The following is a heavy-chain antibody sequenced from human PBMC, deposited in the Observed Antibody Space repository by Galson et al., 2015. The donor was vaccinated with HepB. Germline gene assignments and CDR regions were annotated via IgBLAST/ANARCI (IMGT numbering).Heavy chain of an antibody. V-gene: IGHV3-21*01. CDR3: ARGGYCSSTSCPGEVSYYYYYYMDV. J-gene: IGHJ6*03. Sequence: SLRLSCAASGFTFSSYSMNWVRQAPGKGLEWVSSISSSSSYIYYADSVKGRFTISRENAKNSLYLQMNSLRAEDTAVYYCARGGYCSSTSCPGEVSYYYYYYMDVWCKGTTVTVSS. CDR1: GFTFSSYS. D-gene: IGHD2-2*03. CDR2: ISSSSSYI.